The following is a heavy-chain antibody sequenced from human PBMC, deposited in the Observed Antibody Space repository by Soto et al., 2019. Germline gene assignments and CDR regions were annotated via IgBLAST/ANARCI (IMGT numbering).Heavy chain of an antibody. Sequence: QVQLVESGGSVVQPGGSRRLSCAASGFSFSYYGLHWVRQAPGKGLEWLALITHDGYNRYYADSMKGRFTISRDNSKNTIFLQMNSLKSEDTAVYYCAKGGSFDIWGQGTPVTVPS. CDR2: ITHDGYNR. J-gene: IGHJ4*02. D-gene: IGHD6-6*01. CDR3: AKGGSFDI. CDR1: GFSFSYYG. V-gene: IGHV3-30*18.